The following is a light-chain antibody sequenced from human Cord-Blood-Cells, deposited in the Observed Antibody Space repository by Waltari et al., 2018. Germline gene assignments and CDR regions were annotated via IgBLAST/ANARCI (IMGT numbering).Light chain of an antibody. Sequence: QSALTQPRSVSGSPGQSVTISCTGTSSHVGGYNYVSWYQQHPGKAPKLMIYDVSKRPSGVPDRFSGSKSGNTASLTISGLQAEDEADYYCCSYAGSYVFGGGTKLTVL. CDR1: SSHVGGYNY. CDR2: DVS. V-gene: IGLV2-11*01. CDR3: CSYAGSYV. J-gene: IGLJ2*01.